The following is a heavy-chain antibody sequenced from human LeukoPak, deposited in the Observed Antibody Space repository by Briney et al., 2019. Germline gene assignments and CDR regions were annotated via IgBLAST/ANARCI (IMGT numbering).Heavy chain of an antibody. D-gene: IGHD6-19*01. J-gene: IGHJ4*02. CDR2: IWYDGSNK. CDR1: GFIFSSDG. CDR3: ARDELAVAKKGFLDS. V-gene: IGHV3-33*01. Sequence: GGSLRLSCAASGFIFSSDGKHWVRQAPGKGLEWVAVIWYDGSNKYYADSVKGRFTISRDNSKNTLYLQVNSLRAEDTAVYYCARDELAVAKKGFLDSWGQGTLVTVSS.